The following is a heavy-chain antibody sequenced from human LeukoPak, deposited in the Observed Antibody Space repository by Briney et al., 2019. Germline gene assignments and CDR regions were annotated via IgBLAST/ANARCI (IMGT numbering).Heavy chain of an antibody. CDR1: GFTFSSYA. CDR3: ARDGISTSYPSAYYYGMDV. J-gene: IGHJ6*02. D-gene: IGHD2-2*01. CDR2: ISYDGSNK. Sequence: QSGRSLRLSCAASGFTFSSYATHWVRQAPGKGLEWVAVISYDGSNKYYADSVKGRFTISRDNSKNTLYLQMNSLRAEDTAVYYCARDGISTSYPSAYYYGMDVWGQGTTVTVSS. V-gene: IGHV3-30-3*01.